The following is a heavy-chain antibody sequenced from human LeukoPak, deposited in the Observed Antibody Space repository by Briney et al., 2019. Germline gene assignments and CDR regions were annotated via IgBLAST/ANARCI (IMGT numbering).Heavy chain of an antibody. Sequence: AGGSLRLSCAASGFTFSSYAMSWVCQAPGKGLEWVSAISGSGGSTYYADSVKGRFTISRDNSKNTLYLQMNSLRAEDTAVYYCAKDRDYDFWSGYSESGRFDYWGQGTLVTVSS. V-gene: IGHV3-23*01. CDR3: AKDRDYDFWSGYSESGRFDY. CDR2: ISGSGGST. J-gene: IGHJ4*02. CDR1: GFTFSSYA. D-gene: IGHD3-3*01.